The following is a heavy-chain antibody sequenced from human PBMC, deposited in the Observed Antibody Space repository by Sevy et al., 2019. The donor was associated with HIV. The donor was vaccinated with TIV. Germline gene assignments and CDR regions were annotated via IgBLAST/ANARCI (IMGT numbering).Heavy chain of an antibody. D-gene: IGHD6-13*01. Sequence: ASVKVSCKASGYTFTGYYMHWVRQAPGQRLEWMGWIIPNSGGTNSAQKFQGRVTMTRDTSISTAYMELSRLRSDDTAVYYCARNVVRAAAGRVGWFDPWGQGTLVTVSS. J-gene: IGHJ5*02. CDR1: GYTFTGYY. CDR3: ARNVVRAAAGRVGWFDP. V-gene: IGHV1-2*02. CDR2: IIPNSGGT.